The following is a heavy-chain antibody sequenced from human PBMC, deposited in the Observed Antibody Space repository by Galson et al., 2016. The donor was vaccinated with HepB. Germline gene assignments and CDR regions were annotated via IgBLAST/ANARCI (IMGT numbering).Heavy chain of an antibody. Sequence: LRLSCAASGFTFSSYAMSWVRQAPGKGLEWVSVIYSGGSTYYADSVKGRFTISRDNSKNTLYLQMNSLRAEDTAVYYCARDPMATRYYYYGMDVWDQGTTVTVSS. CDR1: GFTFSSYA. J-gene: IGHJ6*02. V-gene: IGHV3-53*01. CDR2: IYSGGST. CDR3: ARDPMATRYYYYGMDV. D-gene: IGHD5-24*01.